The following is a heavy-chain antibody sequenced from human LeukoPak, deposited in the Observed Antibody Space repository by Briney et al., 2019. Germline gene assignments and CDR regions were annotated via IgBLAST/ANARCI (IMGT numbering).Heavy chain of an antibody. D-gene: IGHD2-2*01. CDR2: INPNSGGT. CDR1: GYTFTGYY. V-gene: IGHV1-2*02. J-gene: IGHJ6*03. CDR3: ARQVGYCSSTSCALTYYYYYYYMDV. Sequence: ASVKVSCKASGYTFTGYYMHWVRQAPGQGLEWMGWINPNSGGTNYAQKFQGRVTMTRDTSISTAYMELSRLRSDDTAVYYCARQVGYCSSTSCALTYYYYYYYMDVWGKGTTVTVSS.